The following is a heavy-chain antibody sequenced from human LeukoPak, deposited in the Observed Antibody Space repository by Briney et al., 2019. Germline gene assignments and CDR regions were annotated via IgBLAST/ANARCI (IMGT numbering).Heavy chain of an antibody. CDR1: GFTFSSYG. CDR2: ISYDGSNK. Sequence: PGGSLRLSCAASGFTFSSYGMHWVRQAPGKGLEWVAVISYDGSNKYYADSVKGRFTISRDNSKNTLYLQMNSLRVEDTAVYYCAKRWSGYLGDYWSQGTLVTVSS. V-gene: IGHV3-30*18. D-gene: IGHD3-3*01. J-gene: IGHJ4*02. CDR3: AKRWSGYLGDY.